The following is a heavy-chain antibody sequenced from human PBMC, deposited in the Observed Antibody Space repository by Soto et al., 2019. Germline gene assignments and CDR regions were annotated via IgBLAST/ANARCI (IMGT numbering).Heavy chain of an antibody. Sequence: GGSLRLSCEASGFTFSSYWFHWVRQVPGKGLVRVSRTNQHGTIIDYADFVKGRFTISRDNAKNTLYLEMDSLRVEDTAVYYCTRDIGGRGALWGPGTLVTVSS. J-gene: IGHJ4*02. CDR2: TNQHGTII. CDR3: TRDIGGRGAL. CDR1: GFTFSSYW. D-gene: IGHD3-16*01. V-gene: IGHV3-74*01.